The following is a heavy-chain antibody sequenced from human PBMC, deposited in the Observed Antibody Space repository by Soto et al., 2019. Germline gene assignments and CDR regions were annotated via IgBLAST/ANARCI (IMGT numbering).Heavy chain of an antibody. J-gene: IGHJ6*03. CDR1: GFTFGDYA. V-gene: IGHV3-49*03. Sequence: GGSLRLSCTASGFTFGDYAMSWFRQAPGKGLEWVGFIRSKAYGGTTEYAASVKGRFTISRDDSNSIAYLQMNSLKTEDTAVYYCTRVQAGLLWFGEATNYYMDVWGKGTTVTVSS. CDR3: TRVQAGLLWFGEATNYYMDV. CDR2: IRSKAYGGTT. D-gene: IGHD3-10*01.